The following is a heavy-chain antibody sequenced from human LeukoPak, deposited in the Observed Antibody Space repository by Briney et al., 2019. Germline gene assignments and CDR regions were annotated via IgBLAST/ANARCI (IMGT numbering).Heavy chain of an antibody. V-gene: IGHV4-34*01. CDR2: INHSGST. Sequence: SETLSLTCAVYGGSFSGYYWSWIRQPPGKGLEWIGEINHSGSTNYNPSLKSRVTISVGTSKNQFSLKLSSVTAADTAVYYCARKPEVGIAAAGTGGPPYYFDYWGQGTLVTVSS. CDR1: GGSFSGYY. CDR3: ARKPEVGIAAAGTGGPPYYFDY. D-gene: IGHD6-13*01. J-gene: IGHJ4*02.